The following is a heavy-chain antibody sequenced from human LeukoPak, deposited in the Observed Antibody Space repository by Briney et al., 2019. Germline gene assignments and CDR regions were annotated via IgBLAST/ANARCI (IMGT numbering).Heavy chain of an antibody. CDR2: IYPGDSDT. V-gene: IGHV5-51*01. J-gene: IGHJ3*02. Sequence: GESLKISCKGSGYSFTSYWIGWVRQMPGKGLEWMGIIYPGDSDTRYSPSFQGQVTISADKSISTAYLQWSSLKAPDTAMYYCARHPYCSGGSCYSNDAFDIWGQGTMVTVSS. D-gene: IGHD2-15*01. CDR1: GYSFTSYW. CDR3: ARHPYCSGGSCYSNDAFDI.